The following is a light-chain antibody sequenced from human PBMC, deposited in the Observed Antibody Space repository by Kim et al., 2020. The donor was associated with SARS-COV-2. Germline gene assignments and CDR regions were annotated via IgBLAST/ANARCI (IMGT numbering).Light chain of an antibody. J-gene: IGKJ2*01. CDR1: QGISSY. V-gene: IGKV1-9*01. CDR2: AAS. CDR3: QQLKSYLYT. Sequence: DIQLTQSPSFLSASVGDRVTITCRASQGISSYLAWYQQKPGKAPKLLIYAASTLQSGVPSRFSGSGSGTEFTLTISSLQPEDFATYYCQQLKSYLYTFGQGTKLEI.